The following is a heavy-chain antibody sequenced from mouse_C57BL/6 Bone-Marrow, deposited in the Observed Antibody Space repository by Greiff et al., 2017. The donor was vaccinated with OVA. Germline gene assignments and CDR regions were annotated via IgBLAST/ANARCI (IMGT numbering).Heavy chain of an antibody. CDR3: VRRKDGYYVQYAMDY. D-gene: IGHD2-3*01. Sequence: EVHLVESGGGLVQPKGSLKLSCAASGFSFNTYAMNWVRQAPGKGLEWVARIRSKSNNYATYYADSVKDRFTISRDDSESMLYLQMNNLKTEDTAIYYCVRRKDGYYVQYAMDYWGQGTSVTVSS. J-gene: IGHJ4*01. CDR2: IRSKSNNYAT. CDR1: GFSFNTYA. V-gene: IGHV10-1*01.